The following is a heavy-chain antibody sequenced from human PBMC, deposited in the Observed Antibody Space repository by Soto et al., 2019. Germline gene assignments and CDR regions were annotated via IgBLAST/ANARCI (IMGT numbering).Heavy chain of an antibody. V-gene: IGHV1-69*18. J-gene: IGHJ3*02. CDR3: ARDSRLWGSTGWKRENLLDI. CDR1: GGNFNTYP. Sequence: QVQLEQSGAEVKRPGSSVKVSCKTSGGNFNTYPISWVRQAPGHRLEWMGKIIPIFGTPDYAKKFQGRVTINADEATTTVYMELRSLKSDASAVYYCARDSRLWGSTGWKRENLLDIWGQGTMVTVSS. CDR2: IIPIFGTP. D-gene: IGHD3-16*01.